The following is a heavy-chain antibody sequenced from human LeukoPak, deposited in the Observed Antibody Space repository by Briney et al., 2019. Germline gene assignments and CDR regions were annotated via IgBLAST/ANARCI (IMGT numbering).Heavy chain of an antibody. J-gene: IGHJ4*02. CDR1: GGSISNVS. D-gene: IGHD1-26*01. CDR2: IYTSGST. CDR3: AIGSSGSYYVEDDFDY. V-gene: IGHV4-4*07. Sequence: PSETLSLTCSVSGGSISNVSWSWIRQPAGKGLEWIGRIYTSGSTNYNPSLKSRVTMSVDTSKNQFSLKLSAVTAADTAVYYCAIGSSGSYYVEDDFDYWGQGTLVTVSS.